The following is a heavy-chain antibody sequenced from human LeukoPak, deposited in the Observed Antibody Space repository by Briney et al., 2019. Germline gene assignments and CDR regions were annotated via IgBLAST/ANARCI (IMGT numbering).Heavy chain of an antibody. CDR3: AKSGGYGLIDY. CDR1: GGSVSSSSYY. J-gene: IGHJ4*02. D-gene: IGHD1-26*01. Sequence: PSETLSLTCTVSGGSVSSSSYYWAWIRQPPGKGLEWIGSIYYSGLTNYSPSLKSRVTISLDTSKNQISLRLNSVTAADTAIYYCAKSGGYGLIDYWGQGTLVTVSS. V-gene: IGHV4-39*01. CDR2: IYYSGLT.